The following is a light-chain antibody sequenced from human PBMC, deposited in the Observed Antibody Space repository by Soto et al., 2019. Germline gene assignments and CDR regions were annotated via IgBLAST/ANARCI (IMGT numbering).Light chain of an antibody. CDR3: QQYSTSARLT. CDR1: QSVSSN. J-gene: IGKJ3*01. CDR2: GAS. V-gene: IGKV3-15*01. Sequence: EIVMSQAPATLSVSPGERVTLSCRASQSVSSNLAWYQQKPGQAPRLLIYGASTRATGIPARFSGSGSGTEFTLTISSLQSEDFAVYYCQQYSTSARLTFGPGTNVDI.